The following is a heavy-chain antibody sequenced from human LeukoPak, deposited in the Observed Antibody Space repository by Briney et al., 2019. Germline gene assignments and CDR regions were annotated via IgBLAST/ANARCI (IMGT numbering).Heavy chain of an antibody. J-gene: IGHJ6*03. CDR3: ARAGQGRNHGYSSSWYPGGYYYYMDV. CDR1: GFSVSDNY. CDR2: IYSGGST. Sequence: GGSLRLSCAASGFSVSDNYMSWVRQAPGKGLEWVAVIYSGGSTFYTDSVKGRFIISRDNSKNTLYLQMNSLRAEDTAVYYCARAGQGRNHGYSSSWYPGGYYYYMDVWGKGTTVTISS. D-gene: IGHD6-13*01. V-gene: IGHV3-53*05.